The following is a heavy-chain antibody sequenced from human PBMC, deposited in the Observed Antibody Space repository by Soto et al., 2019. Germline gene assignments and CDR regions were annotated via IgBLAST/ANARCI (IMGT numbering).Heavy chain of an antibody. CDR1: GGSISSSSYY. J-gene: IGHJ4*02. CDR3: ARHGIAGSYPIPHYYFYY. CDR2: IYYRGST. D-gene: IGHD3-10*01. V-gene: IGHV4-39*01. Sequence: QLQLQESGPGLVKPSETLSLTCTVSGGSISSSSYYWGWIRQPPGKGLEWIGSIYYRGSTYYNPSLKSRVTSSVDTSKNQFALKLSSVTAADTAVYYCARHGIAGSYPIPHYYFYYWGQGTLVTVSS.